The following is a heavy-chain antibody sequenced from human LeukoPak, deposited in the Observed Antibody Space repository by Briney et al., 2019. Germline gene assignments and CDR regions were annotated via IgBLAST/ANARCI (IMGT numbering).Heavy chain of an antibody. D-gene: IGHD5-18*01. CDR1: AFTFSSYG. V-gene: IGHV3-33*01. J-gene: IGHJ4*02. CDR2: IWYDGSNK. CDR3: ARDGGYSYGPLEYYFDY. Sequence: PGRSLRLSCAASAFTFSSYGMHWVRQAPGKGLEWVAVIWYDGSNKYYADSVKGRFTISRDNSKNTLYLQMSSLRAEDTAVYSCARDGGYSYGPLEYYFDYWGQGTLVTVSS.